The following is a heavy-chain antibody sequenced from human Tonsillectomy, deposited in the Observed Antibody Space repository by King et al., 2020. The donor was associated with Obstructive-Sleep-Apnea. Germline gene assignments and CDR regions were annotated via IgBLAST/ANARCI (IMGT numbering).Heavy chain of an antibody. CDR3: GRDCDDDAAYYYGMDV. Sequence: QLQESGPGLVKPSETLSLTCTVSGGSISSSSYYWGLIRQPPGKGLEWIGSISYSGSIFYNPSLKSRVAISVDTSKNQFSLKLSSVTAADTAVYYCGRDCDDDAAYYYGMDVWGQGTTVTVSS. V-gene: IGHV4-39*07. J-gene: IGHJ6*02. CDR1: GGSISSSSYY. D-gene: IGHD2-15*01. CDR2: ISYSGSI.